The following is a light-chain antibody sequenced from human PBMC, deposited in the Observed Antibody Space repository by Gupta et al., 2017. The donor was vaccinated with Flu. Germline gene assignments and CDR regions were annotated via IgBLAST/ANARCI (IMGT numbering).Light chain of an antibody. Sequence: EIELTKSPSTLSLSPGERATLSCRASQSVNTYLAWYQKKPGQAPRLLIYDASNRATGIPARFSGSGSGTDFTLIISSLEPEDFAVYYCQKRSNWPPYTFGQGTRLEIK. CDR3: QKRSNWPPYT. J-gene: IGKJ2*01. CDR2: DAS. CDR1: QSVNTY. V-gene: IGKV3-11*01.